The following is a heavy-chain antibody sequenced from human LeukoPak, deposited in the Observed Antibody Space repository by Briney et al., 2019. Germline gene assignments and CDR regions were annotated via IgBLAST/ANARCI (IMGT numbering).Heavy chain of an antibody. V-gene: IGHV3-66*01. Sequence: GGSLRLSCAASGFTVSSNYMSWVRQAPGKGLEWVSIIYTDGNTYYADSVKGRFTISRDNSKNTLCLQMNSLRDEDTAVYYCARGVELYTSGWFLWGQGTLVTVSS. CDR1: GFTVSSNY. CDR3: ARGVELYTSGWFL. J-gene: IGHJ4*02. D-gene: IGHD6-19*01. CDR2: IYTDGNT.